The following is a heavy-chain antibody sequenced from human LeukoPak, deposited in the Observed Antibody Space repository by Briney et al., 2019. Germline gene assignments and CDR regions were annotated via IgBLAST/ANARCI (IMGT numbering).Heavy chain of an antibody. V-gene: IGHV3-11*05. CDR2: ISGSSDYT. CDR1: EFTFSDYY. D-gene: IGHD1-26*01. J-gene: IGHJ4*02. Sequence: GGSLRLSCAASEFTFSDYYMSWIRQAPGKGLEWVSYISGSSDYTNYGDSVKGRFTISRDNANSSLYLQMNSLRAEDTAVYYCAKDAPTNKSRKKSGSLWGQGTLVTVSS. CDR3: AKDAPTNKSRKKSGSL.